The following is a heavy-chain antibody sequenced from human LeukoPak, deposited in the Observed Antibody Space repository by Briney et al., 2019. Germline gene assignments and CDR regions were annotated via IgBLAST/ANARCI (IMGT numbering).Heavy chain of an antibody. CDR3: ARVVYDYVWGSYRPAGPYYFDH. CDR1: GGPLRSGGYY. J-gene: IGHJ4*02. V-gene: IGHV4-31*03. D-gene: IGHD3-16*02. Sequence: SDTLSLIRSVSGGPLRSGGYYWSSIRQNPGKGLEWIEHIYYSGSTYYNPSLKSRDTISVDTSKNQFSLKLSSVTAADTAVYYCARVVYDYVWGSYRPAGPYYFDHWGQGTLVTVSS. CDR2: IYYSGST.